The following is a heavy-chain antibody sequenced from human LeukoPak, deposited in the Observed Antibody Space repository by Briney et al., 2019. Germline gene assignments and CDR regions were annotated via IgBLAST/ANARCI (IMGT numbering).Heavy chain of an antibody. CDR3: AIRGYSYGFEIDY. V-gene: IGHV1-69*05. CDR2: IIPIFGTA. CDR1: GGTFSSYA. J-gene: IGHJ4*02. D-gene: IGHD5-18*01. Sequence: SVKVSFKASGGTFSSYAISWVRQAPGQGLEWMGGIIPIFGTANYAQKFQGRVTITTDESASTAYMELSSLRSEDTAVYYCAIRGYSYGFEIDYWGQGTLVTVSS.